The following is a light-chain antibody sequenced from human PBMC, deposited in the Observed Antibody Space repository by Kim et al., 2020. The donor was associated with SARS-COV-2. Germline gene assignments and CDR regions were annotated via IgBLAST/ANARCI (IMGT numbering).Light chain of an antibody. CDR2: TAS. V-gene: IGKV1-17*01. J-gene: IGKJ4*01. CDR1: QGIRND. Sequence: DIQLTQSPSSLSVSVGDRVTITCRASQGIRNDLVWYKQKPGKAPKRLFYTASSLQSGVPSRLSGSGAGTEFSLTISSLQPEDFATYYSLQHISYPFTFGGGTKVDIK. CDR3: LQHISYPFT.